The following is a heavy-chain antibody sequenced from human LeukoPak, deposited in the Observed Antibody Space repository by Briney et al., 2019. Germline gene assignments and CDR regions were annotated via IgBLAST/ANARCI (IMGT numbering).Heavy chain of an antibody. CDR1: GFTFSSYA. CDR3: ARAMVRGVIPY. J-gene: IGHJ4*02. D-gene: IGHD3-10*01. CDR2: ISGSGGST. Sequence: GGSLRLSCAASGFTFSSYAMSWVRQAPGKGLERVSAISGSGGSTYYADSVKGRFTISRDNSRNIMNLQTDSLRPEDTALYYCARAMVRGVIPYWGQGTLVTVSS. V-gene: IGHV3-23*01.